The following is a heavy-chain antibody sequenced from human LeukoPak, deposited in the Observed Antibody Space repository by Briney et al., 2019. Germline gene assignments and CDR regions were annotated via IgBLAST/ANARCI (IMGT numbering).Heavy chain of an antibody. CDR3: AVFRDYYGSGSYDAFDI. CDR1: GFTFSSYG. V-gene: IGHV3-7*01. J-gene: IGHJ3*02. CDR2: IKQDGSEK. Sequence: GGSLRLSCAASGFTFSSYGMHWVRQAPGKGLEWVANIKQDGSEKYYVDSVKGRFTISRDNAKNSLYLQMNSLRAEDTAVYYCAVFRDYYGSGSYDAFDIWGQGTMVTVSS. D-gene: IGHD3-10*01.